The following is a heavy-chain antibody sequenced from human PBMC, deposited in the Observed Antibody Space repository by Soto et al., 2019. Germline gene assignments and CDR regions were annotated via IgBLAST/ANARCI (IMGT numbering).Heavy chain of an antibody. Sequence: QLQLQESGPGLVKPSETLSLTCTVSGGSISTSSYYWGWIRQPPGKGLEWIGSIYYSGSTFFNPSLKSRVPISVDTSKNQFSLTLGSVTAADTAVYYCARQGMPSGSYKSWFDPWGQGTLVTVSS. D-gene: IGHD1-26*01. J-gene: IGHJ5*02. V-gene: IGHV4-39*01. CDR3: ARQGMPSGSYKSWFDP. CDR1: GGSISTSSYY. CDR2: IYYSGST.